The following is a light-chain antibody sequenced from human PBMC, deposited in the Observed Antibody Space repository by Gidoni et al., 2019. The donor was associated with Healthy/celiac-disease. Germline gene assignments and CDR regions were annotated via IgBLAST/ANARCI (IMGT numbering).Light chain of an antibody. CDR3: QQRGT. CDR2: GAS. Sequence: EIVMTQSPATLSVSPGERATLSCRASQSVSSNLAWYQQKPGQAPRLLIYGASTRATGIPARFSGSGSGTEFTLTISSLQSEDFAVYYCQQRGTFXXXTKVEIK. J-gene: IGKJ1*01. CDR1: QSVSSN. V-gene: IGKV3-15*01.